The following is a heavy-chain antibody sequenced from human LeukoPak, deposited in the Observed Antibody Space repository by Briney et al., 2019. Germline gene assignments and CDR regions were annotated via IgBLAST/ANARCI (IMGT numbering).Heavy chain of an antibody. CDR1: GFTFYDYA. CDR2: ISWNSGSI. Sequence: GGSLRLSCAASGFTFYDYAMHWVRQAPGKGLEWVSGISWNSGSIGYADSVKGRFTISRDNAKNSLYLQMNSLRAEDMALYYCAKAKYYDILTGAVIFDYWGQGTLVTVSS. V-gene: IGHV3-9*03. D-gene: IGHD3-9*01. CDR3: AKAKYYDILTGAVIFDY. J-gene: IGHJ4*02.